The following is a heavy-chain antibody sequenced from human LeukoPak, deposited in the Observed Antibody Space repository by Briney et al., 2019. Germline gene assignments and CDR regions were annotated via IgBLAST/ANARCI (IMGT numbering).Heavy chain of an antibody. CDR3: ARYSVGPPVDF. Sequence: GESLKISCKASGYHFTDYWISWVRQMPGKGLEWMGRIDPSDSYTNYSPSFQGHVTISADKSITTAYLQWRSLMASDTAMYYCARYSVGPPVDFWGRGTLVTVSS. D-gene: IGHD2-15*01. J-gene: IGHJ4*02. V-gene: IGHV5-10-1*01. CDR2: IDPSDSYT. CDR1: GYHFTDYW.